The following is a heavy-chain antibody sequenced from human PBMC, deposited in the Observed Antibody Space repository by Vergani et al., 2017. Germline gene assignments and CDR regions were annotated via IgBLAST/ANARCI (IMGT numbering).Heavy chain of an antibody. J-gene: IGHJ4*02. Sequence: EVQLVESGGGLVQPGGSLRLSCAASGFTFSSYSMNWVRQAPGKGLEWVSYISSSSSTIYYADSVKGRFTISRDNAKNTLYLQMNSLRAEDTAVYYCARDEEPVRYSMTTVTTNYFDYWGQGTLVTVSS. CDR3: ARDEEPVRYSMTTVTTNYFDY. CDR1: GFTFSSYS. V-gene: IGHV3-48*01. CDR2: ISSSSSTI. D-gene: IGHD4-17*01.